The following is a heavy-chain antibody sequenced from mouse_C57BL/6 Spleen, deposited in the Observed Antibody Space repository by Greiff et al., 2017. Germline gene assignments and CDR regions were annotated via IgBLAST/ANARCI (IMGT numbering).Heavy chain of an antibody. CDR1: GYTFTSYW. CDR3: ARGSGTSPLLYWYFDV. J-gene: IGHJ1*03. Sequence: QVQLQQPGAELVKPGASVKLSCKASGYTFTSYWMHWVKQRPGQGLEWIGMFHPNSGSTNYNEQFKSKATLTVDKSSRTAYMPRSSLTSEDSAVYYCARGSGTSPLLYWYFDVWGTGTSGTVSS. D-gene: IGHD4-1*01. V-gene: IGHV1-64*01. CDR2: FHPNSGST.